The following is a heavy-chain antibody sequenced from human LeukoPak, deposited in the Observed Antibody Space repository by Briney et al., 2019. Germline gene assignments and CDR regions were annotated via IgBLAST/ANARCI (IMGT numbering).Heavy chain of an antibody. D-gene: IGHD5-18*01. Sequence: SETLSLTCIVSGGSISSYYWSWIRQPPGKGLEWIGYIYYSGSANYSPSLKTRVTISVDTSKNQFSLKLSSVTAADTAVYYCARHGGYSYGPFDYWGQGTLVTVSS. CDR3: ARHGGYSYGPFDY. CDR1: GGSISSYY. V-gene: IGHV4-59*08. J-gene: IGHJ4*02. CDR2: IYYSGSA.